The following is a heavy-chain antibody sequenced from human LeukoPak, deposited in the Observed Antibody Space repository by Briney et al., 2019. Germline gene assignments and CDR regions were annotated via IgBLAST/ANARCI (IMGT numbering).Heavy chain of an antibody. CDR2: INPNSGGT. J-gene: IGHJ6*02. CDR1: GYTFTGYY. V-gene: IGHV1-2*02. D-gene: IGHD4-17*01. CDR3: AGTTVTSVWYYGMDV. Sequence: ASVKVSCKASGYTFTGYYMHWVRQAPGQGLAWMGWINPNSGGTNYAQKFQGRVTMTRDTSISTAYMELSRLRSDDTAVYYCAGTTVTSVWYYGMDVWGQGTTVTVSS.